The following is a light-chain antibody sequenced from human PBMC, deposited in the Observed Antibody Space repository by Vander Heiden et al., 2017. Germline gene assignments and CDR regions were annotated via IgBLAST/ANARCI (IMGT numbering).Light chain of an antibody. J-gene: IGKJ1*01. Sequence: DIVMTHSPATLSVSPAERATLSCMASQSISSNLAWYRQKPGQAPRLLIYAASTRATGIPARFSGSGSGTEFTLTISSLQSEDFAVYYCQQYYNWPYTFGQGTKVEIK. CDR2: AAS. CDR3: QQYYNWPYT. V-gene: IGKV3-15*01. CDR1: QSISSN.